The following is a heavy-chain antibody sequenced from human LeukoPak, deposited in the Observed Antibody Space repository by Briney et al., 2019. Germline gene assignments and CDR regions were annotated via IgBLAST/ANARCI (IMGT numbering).Heavy chain of an antibody. CDR3: ALNWNYDAFDI. D-gene: IGHD1-7*01. Sequence: ASVKVSCKASGYTFTGYYMHWVRQAPGQGLEWMGRINPNSGGTNYAQKFQGRVTMTRATSISTAYMELSRLRSDDTAMNYCALNWNYDAFDIWGQGTMVTVSS. CDR2: INPNSGGT. V-gene: IGHV1-2*06. CDR1: GYTFTGYY. J-gene: IGHJ3*02.